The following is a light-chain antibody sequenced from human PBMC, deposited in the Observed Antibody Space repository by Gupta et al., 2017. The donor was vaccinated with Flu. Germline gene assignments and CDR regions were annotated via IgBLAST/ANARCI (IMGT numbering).Light chain of an antibody. V-gene: IGKV1-39*01. Sequence: PSSLSASAGDRVTITCRASLNITRYLNWYQHKLGEAPNLLIHSVSTLQGGVTSRFSGRGSGTDFTLTISRLHPEDFATYYCQQTHSLPWTFGEGTRVDMK. CDR3: QQTHSLPWT. CDR1: LNITRY. J-gene: IGKJ1*01. CDR2: SVS.